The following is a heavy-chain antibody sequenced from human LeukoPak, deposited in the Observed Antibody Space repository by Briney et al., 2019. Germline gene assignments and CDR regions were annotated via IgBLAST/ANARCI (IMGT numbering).Heavy chain of an antibody. V-gene: IGHV3-15*01. CDR1: GFTFSNAW. CDR2: IKSKTDGGTT. Sequence: GGSLRLSCAASGFTFSNAWMSWVRQAPGKGLEWVGRIKSKTDGGTTAYAAPVKGRFTISRDDSKSIAYLQMNSLKTEDTAVYYCTRPRGYDSSGYYLYYFDYWGQGTLVTVSS. J-gene: IGHJ4*02. D-gene: IGHD3-22*01. CDR3: TRPRGYDSSGYYLYYFDY.